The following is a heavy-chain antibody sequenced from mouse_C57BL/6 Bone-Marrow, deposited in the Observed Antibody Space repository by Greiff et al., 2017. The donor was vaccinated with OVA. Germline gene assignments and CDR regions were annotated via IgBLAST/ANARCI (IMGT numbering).Heavy chain of an antibody. Sequence: QVQLQQSGAELARPGASVKLSCKASGYTFTSYGISWVKQRTGQGLEWIGEIYPRSGNTYYNEKFKGKAPLTADKSSSTAYMELRSLTSEDSAVYFCARSNWPLSYYFDYWGQGTTLTVSS. CDR3: ARSNWPLSYYFDY. D-gene: IGHD4-1*01. CDR2: IYPRSGNT. V-gene: IGHV1-81*01. CDR1: GYTFTSYG. J-gene: IGHJ2*01.